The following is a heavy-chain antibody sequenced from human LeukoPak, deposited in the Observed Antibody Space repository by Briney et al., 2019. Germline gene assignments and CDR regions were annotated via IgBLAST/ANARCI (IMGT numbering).Heavy chain of an antibody. Sequence: PGGSLRLSCAASGFTFSSYGMSWVRQAPGKGLEWVSAISGSGGSTYYADSVKGRFTISRDNSKNTLYLQMNSLRAEDTAVYYCAKVRIQLWSYYYYYYMDVWGKGTTVTISS. D-gene: IGHD5-18*01. CDR1: GFTFSSYG. V-gene: IGHV3-23*01. CDR2: ISGSGGST. CDR3: AKVRIQLWSYYYYYYMDV. J-gene: IGHJ6*03.